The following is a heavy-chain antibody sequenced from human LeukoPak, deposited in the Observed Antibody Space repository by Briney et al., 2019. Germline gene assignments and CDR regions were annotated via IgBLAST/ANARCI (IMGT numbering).Heavy chain of an antibody. J-gene: IGHJ3*02. V-gene: IGHV4-4*07. CDR3: ARVLWNYYDSSGRNAFDI. CDR2: IYTSGST. D-gene: IGHD3-22*01. Sequence: SETLSLTCTVSGGSISSYYWSWIRQPAGKGLEWIGRIYTSGSTNYNPSLKSRVTMSVDTSKNQFSLKLSSVTAADTAVYYCARVLWNYYDSSGRNAFDIWGQGAMVTVSS. CDR1: GGSISSYY.